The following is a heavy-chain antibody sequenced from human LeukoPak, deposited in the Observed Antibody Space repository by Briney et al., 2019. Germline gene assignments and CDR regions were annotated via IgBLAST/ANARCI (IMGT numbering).Heavy chain of an antibody. V-gene: IGHV3-53*01. Sequence: GGSLRLSCAASGFTFSSYAMSWVRQAPGKGLEWVSVIYSGGSTDYADSVKGRFTISRDTSKNTLYLQMNSLRVEDTAVYYCARSSHYDILTGYSEEDAFDIWSQGTMVTVSS. CDR3: ARSSHYDILTGYSEEDAFDI. CDR2: IYSGGST. J-gene: IGHJ3*02. CDR1: GFTFSSYA. D-gene: IGHD3-9*01.